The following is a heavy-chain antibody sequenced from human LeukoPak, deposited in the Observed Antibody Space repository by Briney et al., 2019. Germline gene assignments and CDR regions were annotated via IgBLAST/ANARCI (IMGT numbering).Heavy chain of an antibody. CDR2: ISYDGSNK. CDR3: ASTAVAGSY. J-gene: IGHJ4*02. D-gene: IGHD6-19*01. Sequence: GGSLRLSCAASGFTFSSYAMHWVRQAPGKGLEWVAVISYDGSNKYYADSVKGRFTISRDNSKNTLYLQMNSLRAEDTAVYYCASTAVAGSYWGQGTPVTVSS. V-gene: IGHV3-30*04. CDR1: GFTFSSYA.